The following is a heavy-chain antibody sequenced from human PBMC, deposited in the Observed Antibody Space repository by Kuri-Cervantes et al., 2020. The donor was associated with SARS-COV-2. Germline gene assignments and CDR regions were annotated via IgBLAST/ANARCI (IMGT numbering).Heavy chain of an antibody. J-gene: IGHJ4*02. CDR2: IYTSGST. CDR1: GGSISSGSYY. Sequence: SETLSLTCTVSGGSISSGSYYWSWIRQPAGKGLEWIGRIYTSGSTNYNPSLKSRVTISVDTSKNQFSLKLSSVTAADTAVYYCARAYSNYVLSDYWGQGTLVTVSS. V-gene: IGHV4-61*02. CDR3: ARAYSNYVLSDY. D-gene: IGHD4-11*01.